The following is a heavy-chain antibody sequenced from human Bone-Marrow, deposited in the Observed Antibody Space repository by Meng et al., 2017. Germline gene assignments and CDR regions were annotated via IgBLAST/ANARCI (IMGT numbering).Heavy chain of an antibody. CDR3: ARGGIVATSSLDY. J-gene: IGHJ4*02. V-gene: IGHV6-1*01. Sequence: QVQLQQSGPGLVKPPQTLPLTCAITGDSVSSNSAAWNWIRQSPSRGLEWLGRTYYKSKWYNDYAVSVKSRITINPDTSKNQFSLQLNSVTPEDTAVYYCARGGIVATSSLDYWGQGTLVTVSS. D-gene: IGHD5-12*01. CDR2: TYYKSKWYN. CDR1: GDSVSSNSAA.